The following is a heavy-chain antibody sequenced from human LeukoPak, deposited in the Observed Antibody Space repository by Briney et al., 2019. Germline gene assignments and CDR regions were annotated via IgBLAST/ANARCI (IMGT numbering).Heavy chain of an antibody. J-gene: IGHJ5*02. D-gene: IGHD3-10*01. V-gene: IGHV1-2*02. Sequence: RASVKVSCKASGYTFTGYYMHWVRQAPGQGLEWMGWINPNSGGTNYAQKFQGRVTMTRDTSISTAYMELSRLRSDDTAVYYCARPSGGMVRGVIGWFGPWGQGTLVTVSS. CDR2: INPNSGGT. CDR3: ARPSGGMVRGVIGWFGP. CDR1: GYTFTGYY.